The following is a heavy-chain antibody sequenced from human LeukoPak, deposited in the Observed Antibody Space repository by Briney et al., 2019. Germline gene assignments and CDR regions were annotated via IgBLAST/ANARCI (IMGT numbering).Heavy chain of an antibody. CDR2: ISSSGSTI. D-gene: IGHD3-22*01. Sequence: GGSLRLSCAASGLTFSKSEMNWVRQAPGKGLEWVSYISSSGSTIYYADSVKGRFAISRDNAKNSLYLQMNSLRAEDTAVYYCARVRNCSGYLDYVYYCGQGTLVTVSS. V-gene: IGHV3-48*03. J-gene: IGHJ4*02. CDR3: ARVRNCSGYLDYVYY. CDR1: GLTFSKSE.